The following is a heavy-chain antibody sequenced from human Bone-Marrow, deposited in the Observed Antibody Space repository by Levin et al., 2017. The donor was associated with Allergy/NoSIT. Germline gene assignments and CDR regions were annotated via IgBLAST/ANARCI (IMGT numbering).Heavy chain of an antibody. CDR1: GFTFSTYV. V-gene: IGHV3-23*01. J-gene: IGHJ4*02. CDR2: INGRGDTT. Sequence: PGGSLRLSCETSGFTFSTYVLNWVRQAPGKGLEWLSAINGRGDTTYYADSVKGRFTISKDNSKNTLYLQMNSLRVEDTAVYYCAKDRVGTQPGDFWGQGTLVTVSS. CDR3: AKDRVGTQPGDF. D-gene: IGHD3-10*01.